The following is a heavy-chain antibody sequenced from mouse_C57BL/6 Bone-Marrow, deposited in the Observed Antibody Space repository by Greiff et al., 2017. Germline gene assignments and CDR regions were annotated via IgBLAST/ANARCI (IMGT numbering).Heavy chain of an antibody. CDR3: ARSYYSNYGRAWFAY. CDR1: GYTFTDYN. V-gene: IGHV1-22*01. D-gene: IGHD2-5*01. CDR2: INPNNGGT. Sequence: EVKLQQSGPELVKPGASVKMSCKASGYTFTDYNMHWVKQSHGKSLEWIGYINPNNGGTSYNQKFKGKATLTVNKSSSTAYMELRSLTSEDSAVYYCARSYYSNYGRAWFAYWGQGTLVTVSA. J-gene: IGHJ3*01.